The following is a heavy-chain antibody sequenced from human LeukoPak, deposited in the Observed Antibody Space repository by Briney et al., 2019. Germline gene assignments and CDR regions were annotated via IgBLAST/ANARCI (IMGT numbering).Heavy chain of an antibody. CDR1: GFTFSSYG. V-gene: IGHV3-33*01. J-gene: IGHJ4*02. CDR3: AQGYYDSSGYYHFDY. Sequence: GGSLRLSCAASGFTFSSYGMHWVRQAPGKGLEWVAVIWYDGSNKYYADSVKGRFTIPRDNSKNTLYLQMNSLRAEDTAVYYCAQGYYDSSGYYHFDYWGQGTLDTVSS. D-gene: IGHD3-22*01. CDR2: IWYDGSNK.